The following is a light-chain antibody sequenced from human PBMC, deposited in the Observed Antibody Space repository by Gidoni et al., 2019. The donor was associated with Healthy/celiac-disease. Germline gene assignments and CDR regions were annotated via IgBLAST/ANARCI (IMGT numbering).Light chain of an antibody. J-gene: IGKJ2*01. CDR1: PSIRTTT. CDR2: GAS. V-gene: IGKV1-39*01. Sequence: DIQMTQSPSSRAASVGDTVTITCLASPSIRTTTVSWYQQRPGKVPNLLIYGASSLETGVPSRFSGSGSGTDFTLTITSLQPEDFATYYCQQTHSFPYTFXQXSKL. CDR3: QQTHSFPYT.